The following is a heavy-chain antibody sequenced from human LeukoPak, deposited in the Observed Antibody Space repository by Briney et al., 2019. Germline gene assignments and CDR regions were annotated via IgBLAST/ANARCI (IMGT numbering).Heavy chain of an antibody. CDR3: ARERGHCSSSSCAYYNYYMDV. CDR1: GFTFSDYY. Sequence: GGSLRRSCAASGFTFSDYYLSWIRQAPGKGLEWVSYISSSGSSMYYADSVKGRFTISRDNAKNSLFLQMNSLRAEDTAVYYCARERGHCSSSSCAYYNYYMDVWGKGTTVTVSS. V-gene: IGHV3-11*04. CDR2: ISSSGSSM. D-gene: IGHD2-2*01. J-gene: IGHJ6*03.